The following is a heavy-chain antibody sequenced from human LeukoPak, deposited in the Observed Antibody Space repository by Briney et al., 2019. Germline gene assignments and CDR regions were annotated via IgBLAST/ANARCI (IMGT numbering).Heavy chain of an antibody. D-gene: IGHD3-9*01. CDR1: GFTFSSYW. CDR2: TNSDGSST. J-gene: IGHJ5*02. CDR3: ARVTRDYDILTGYSYNWFDP. Sequence: GGSLRLSCAASGFTFSSYWMHWVRRAPGKGLVWVSRTNSDGSSTSYADSVKGRFTISRDNAKNTLYLQMSSLRAEDTAVYYCARVTRDYDILTGYSYNWFDPWGQGTLVTVSS. V-gene: IGHV3-74*01.